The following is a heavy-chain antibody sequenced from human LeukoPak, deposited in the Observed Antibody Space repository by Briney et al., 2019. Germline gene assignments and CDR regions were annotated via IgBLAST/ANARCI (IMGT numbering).Heavy chain of an antibody. CDR2: NSGSGGST. Sequence: GGSLRLSCAASGFTFSSYAMSWVRQAPGKGLEWVSANSGSGGSTYYADSVKGRFTISRDNSKNTLYLQMNSLRAEDTAVYYCAKDFPIGGYCSSTSCQGAADDYYYMDVWGKGTTVTVSS. CDR1: GFTFSSYA. CDR3: AKDFPIGGYCSSTSCQGAADDYYYMDV. V-gene: IGHV3-23*01. J-gene: IGHJ6*03. D-gene: IGHD2-2*01.